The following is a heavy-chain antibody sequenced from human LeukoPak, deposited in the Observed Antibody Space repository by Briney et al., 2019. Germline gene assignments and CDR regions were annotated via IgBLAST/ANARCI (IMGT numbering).Heavy chain of an antibody. CDR3: AASYDFWSGYSLPRYMDV. CDR2: IIPILGTA. J-gene: IGHJ6*03. D-gene: IGHD3-3*01. V-gene: IGHV1-69*16. CDR1: GYTFTNYY. Sequence: SVKVSCKASGYTFTNYYLHWVRQAPGQGLEWMGGIIPILGTANYAQKFQGRVTITTDESTSTAYMELSSLRSEDTAVYYCAASYDFWSGYSLPRYMDVWGKGTTVTVSS.